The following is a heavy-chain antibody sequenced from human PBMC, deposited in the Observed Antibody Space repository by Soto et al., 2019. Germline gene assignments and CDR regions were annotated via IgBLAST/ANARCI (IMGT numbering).Heavy chain of an antibody. Sequence: QVQLVQSGAEVKKPGSSVKVSCKTSGGTFSSHALTWLRQAPGQGLGWMGGIIPMFGTTYTSQKFQGRVAISADEIKRTVEMGSLRSDETDVYFCARCDVCFPGGDDAFDLWGQGTTVIVSS. CDR1: GGTFSSHA. CDR2: IIPMFGTT. CDR3: ARCDVCFPGGDDAFDL. V-gene: IGHV1-69*01. J-gene: IGHJ3*01. D-gene: IGHD2-21*02.